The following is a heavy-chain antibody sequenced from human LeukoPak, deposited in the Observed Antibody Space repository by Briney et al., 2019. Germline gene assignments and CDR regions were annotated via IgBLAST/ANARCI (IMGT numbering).Heavy chain of an antibody. J-gene: IGHJ4*02. CDR2: INPNSGGT. CDR1: GYTFTGYY. V-gene: IGHV1-2*06. CDR3: ARSSLYGSGSYHNDY. D-gene: IGHD3-10*01. Sequence: VASVKVSCKASGYTFTGYYMHWVRQAPGQGLEWMGRINPNSGGTNYAQKFQGRVTMTRDTSISTAYMELSRLRSDDTAVYYCARSSLYGSGSYHNDYWGQGTPVTVSS.